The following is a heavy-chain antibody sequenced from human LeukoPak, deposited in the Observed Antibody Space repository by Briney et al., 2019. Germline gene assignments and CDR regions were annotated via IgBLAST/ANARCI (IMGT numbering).Heavy chain of an antibody. CDR3: ARGGMIVVGDAFDI. Sequence: SETLSLTCTVSGGSISSYYWSWIRQPPGKGLEWIGYIYYSGSTNYNPSLKSRVTISVDTSKNQFSLKLSSVTAADTAVYYCARGGMIVVGDAFDIWGQGTMVTVSS. CDR2: IYYSGST. CDR1: GGSISSYY. D-gene: IGHD3-22*01. J-gene: IGHJ3*02. V-gene: IGHV4-59*01.